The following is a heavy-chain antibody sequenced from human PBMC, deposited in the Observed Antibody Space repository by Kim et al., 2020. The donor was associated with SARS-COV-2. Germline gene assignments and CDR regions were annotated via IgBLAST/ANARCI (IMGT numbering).Heavy chain of an antibody. D-gene: IGHD6-13*01. J-gene: IGHJ3*02. CDR1: GYTFTGYY. CDR3: ARGVPYSSSWYIEDAFDI. V-gene: IGHV1-2*06. CDR2: INPNSGGT. Sequence: ASVKVSCKASGYTFTGYYMHWVRQAPGQGFEWMGRINPNSGGTNYAQKFQGRVTMTRDTSISTAYMELSRLRSDDTAVYYCARGVPYSSSWYIEDAFDIWGQGTMVTVSS.